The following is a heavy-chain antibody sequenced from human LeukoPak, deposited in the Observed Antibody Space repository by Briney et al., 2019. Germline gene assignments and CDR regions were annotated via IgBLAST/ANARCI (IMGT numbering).Heavy chain of an antibody. Sequence: ASVKVSCKASGYTFTGYYMHWVRQAPGQGLEWMGWINPNSGGTNYAQKSQGRVTMTRDTSISTAYMELSRLRSDDTAVYYCARDGYCSSTSCPFQITLYYMDVWGKGTTVTVSS. CDR2: INPNSGGT. V-gene: IGHV1-2*02. CDR3: ARDGYCSSTSCPFQITLYYMDV. CDR1: GYTFTGYY. D-gene: IGHD2-2*01. J-gene: IGHJ6*03.